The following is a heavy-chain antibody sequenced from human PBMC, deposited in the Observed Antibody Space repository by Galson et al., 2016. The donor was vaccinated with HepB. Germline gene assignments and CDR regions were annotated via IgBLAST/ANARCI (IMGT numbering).Heavy chain of an antibody. V-gene: IGHV3-11*01. CDR1: GFSFSDFY. CDR2: ISHSGNTR. Sequence: SLRLSCAASGFSFSDFYMSWIRQPPGKALGWISYISHSGNTREYADSVKGRFTVSRDNNKNSVYLQLNSLRAEDTALYYCARDVNNWTGDRRLFDLWGQGTLVAVSS. D-gene: IGHD1-1*01. J-gene: IGHJ4*02. CDR3: ARDVNNWTGDRRLFDL.